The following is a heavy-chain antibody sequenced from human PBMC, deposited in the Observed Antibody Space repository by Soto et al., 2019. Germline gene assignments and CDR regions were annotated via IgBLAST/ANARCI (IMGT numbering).Heavy chain of an antibody. V-gene: IGHV1-18*01. Sequence: XSVKVSFNASGYTFTSYGISLVRHAPGQGLEWMGWISAYNGNTNYAQKLQGRVTMTTDTSTSTAYMELRSLRPDDTAVYYCAREPSEDSSSPADYWGQGTLVTVSS. CDR2: ISAYNGNT. J-gene: IGHJ4*02. CDR3: AREPSEDSSSPADY. CDR1: GYTFTSYG. D-gene: IGHD6-6*01.